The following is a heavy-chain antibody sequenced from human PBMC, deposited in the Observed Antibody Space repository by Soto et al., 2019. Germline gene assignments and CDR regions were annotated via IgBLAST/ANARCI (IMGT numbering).Heavy chain of an antibody. CDR3: ARRYGNHYYHSNNWFDP. CDR2: ISAYNGNT. V-gene: IGHV1-18*01. J-gene: IGHJ5*02. D-gene: IGHD3-22*01. CDR1: RYTFASCG. Sequence: GASVKASCKASRYTFASCGIRWVRQSPVQGLEWMGWISAYNGNTNYAQKLQGRVTMTTDTSTSTAYMELRSLRSDDTAVYYCARRYGNHYYHSNNWFDPWGQGTLVTVSS.